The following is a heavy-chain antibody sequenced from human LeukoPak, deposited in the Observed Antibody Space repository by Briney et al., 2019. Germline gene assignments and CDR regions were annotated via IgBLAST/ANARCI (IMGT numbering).Heavy chain of an antibody. CDR2: IYTSGST. V-gene: IGHV4-4*07. Sequence: SETLSLTCTVSGGPISSYYWSWIRQPAGKGLEWIGRIYTSGSTNYNPSLKSRVTMSVDTSKNQFSLKLSSVTAADTAVYYCARDRPDTAMATFDYWGQGTLVTVSS. J-gene: IGHJ4*02. CDR3: ARDRPDTAMATFDY. D-gene: IGHD5-18*01. CDR1: GGPISSYY.